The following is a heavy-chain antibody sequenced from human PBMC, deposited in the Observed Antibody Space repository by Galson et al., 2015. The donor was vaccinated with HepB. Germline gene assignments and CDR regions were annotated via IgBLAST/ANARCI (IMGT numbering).Heavy chain of an antibody. V-gene: IGHV3-48*02. CDR1: GFTFSSYG. D-gene: IGHD2-2*01. CDR3: ARDGGGCSSTSCYPDY. CDR2: ISSSSSTI. Sequence: SLRLSCAASGFTFSSYGMHWVRQAPGKGLEWVSYISSSSSTIYYADSVKGRFTISRDNAKNSLYLQMNSLRDEDTAVYYCARDGGGCSSTSCYPDYWGQGTLVTVSS. J-gene: IGHJ4*02.